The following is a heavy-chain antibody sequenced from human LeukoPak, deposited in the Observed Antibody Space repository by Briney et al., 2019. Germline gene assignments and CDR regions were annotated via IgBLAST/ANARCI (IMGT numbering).Heavy chain of an antibody. V-gene: IGHV3-21*01. D-gene: IGHD1-26*01. J-gene: IGHJ4*02. Sequence: GGSLRLSCAASGFTFSSYSMNWVRQAPGKGLEWVSSISSSSSCIYYADSVKGRFTISRDNAKNSLYLQMNSLRAEDTAVYYCARDFSGSYMVDYWGQGTLVTVSS. CDR2: ISSSSSCI. CDR1: GFTFSSYS. CDR3: ARDFSGSYMVDY.